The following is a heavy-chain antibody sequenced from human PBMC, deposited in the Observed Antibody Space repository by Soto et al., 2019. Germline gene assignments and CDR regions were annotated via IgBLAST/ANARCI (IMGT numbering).Heavy chain of an antibody. Sequence: PXETLSLTCNVSGCSITGYYWSWIRQSPGKGLEWIAYIYYSGSINYNPSLKSRVTISGDTSKNQFSLKLSSVTAADTAIYYCARSGHSHGLVFDYWGQGTLVTVSS. V-gene: IGHV4-59*01. J-gene: IGHJ4*01. D-gene: IGHD5-18*01. CDR1: GCSITGYY. CDR3: ARSGHSHGLVFDY. CDR2: IYYSGSI.